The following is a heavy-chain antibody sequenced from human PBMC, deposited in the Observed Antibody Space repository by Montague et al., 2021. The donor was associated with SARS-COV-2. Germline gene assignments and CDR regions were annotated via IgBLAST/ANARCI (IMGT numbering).Heavy chain of an antibody. CDR2: FDHSGNT. V-gene: IGHV4-59*08. J-gene: IGHJ3*02. CDR1: GGSISGHY. Sequence: SETLSLTCSVSGGSISGHYWCWIRQPPGKGLEWIGNFDHSGNTKNNPYPKSRATISIETSTNKFALRLSSVTAAATAVYYCERQYYDSSGEDSFDIWGQGTMVTVSS. CDR3: ERQYYDSSGEDSFDI. D-gene: IGHD3-22*01.